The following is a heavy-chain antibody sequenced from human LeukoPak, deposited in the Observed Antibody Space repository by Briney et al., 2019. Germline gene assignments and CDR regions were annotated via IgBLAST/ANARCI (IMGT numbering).Heavy chain of an antibody. CDR3: VGGSGWNNYFDS. CDR1: GGSIRYSY. D-gene: IGHD6-19*01. V-gene: IGHV4-59*08. Sequence: SETLSLTCTVSGGSIRYSYWTWIRQPPGGGLEWIGLIFQTGRTNYSLPLKSRVTISVYTSKNQMSLRHRAVTAADTVVYYCVGGSGWNNYFDSWGQGTLVTVSS. CDR2: IFQTGRT. J-gene: IGHJ4*02.